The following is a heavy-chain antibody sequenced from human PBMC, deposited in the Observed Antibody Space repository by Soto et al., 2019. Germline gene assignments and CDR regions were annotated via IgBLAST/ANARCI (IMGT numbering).Heavy chain of an antibody. CDR1: GFTFTSYW. J-gene: IGHJ3*02. D-gene: IGHD2-15*01. Sequence: EVQLVESGGGLVQPGGSLRLSCAASGFTFTSYWMHWVRQAPGKGLLWVSRINSDGSSITYADSVKGRFTISRDNAKNTLYLQMNSLRAEDTAVYYCARGVAAPDAFDIRGQGTMVTVSS. CDR2: INSDGSSI. CDR3: ARGVAAPDAFDI. V-gene: IGHV3-74*01.